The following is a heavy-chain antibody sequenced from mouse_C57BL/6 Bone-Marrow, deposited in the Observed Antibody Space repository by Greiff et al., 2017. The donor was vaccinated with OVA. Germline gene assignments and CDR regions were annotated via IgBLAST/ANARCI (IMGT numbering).Heavy chain of an antibody. J-gene: IGHJ4*01. CDR3: ARRMVTTGNYYAMDY. Sequence: DVMLVEPGGDLVKPGGSLKLSCAASGFTFSSYGMSWVRQTPDKRLEWVATISSGGSYTYYPDSVKGRFTITRDKAKNTLYLQMSSLKSEDTAMYYCARRMVTTGNYYAMDYWGRGTSVTVSS. CDR2: ISSGGSYT. D-gene: IGHD2-2*01. V-gene: IGHV5-6*02. CDR1: GFTFSSYG.